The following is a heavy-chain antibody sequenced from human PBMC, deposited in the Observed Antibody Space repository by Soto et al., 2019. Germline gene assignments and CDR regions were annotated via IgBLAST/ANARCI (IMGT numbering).Heavy chain of an antibody. D-gene: IGHD2-21*02. V-gene: IGHV3-48*03. J-gene: IGHJ4*02. CDR1: GFTLRNYE. CDR3: ASERLCGADCYFFDN. CDR2: ISGSNNNI. Sequence: PGGSLRLSCAASGFTLRNYEMNWVRQAPGKGLEWISKISGSNNNIYYADSVRGRFTISSDNAKNSLYLQMNSLRAEDTAIYYCASERLCGADCYFFDNWGQGTQVTVSS.